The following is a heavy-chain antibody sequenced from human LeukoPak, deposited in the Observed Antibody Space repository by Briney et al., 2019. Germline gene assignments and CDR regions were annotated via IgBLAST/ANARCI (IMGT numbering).Heavy chain of an antibody. CDR3: VRGQRYNWTPKFNWFDP. J-gene: IGHJ5*02. CDR2: IYWDGSRT. Sequence: GGSLRLSCAASGFTFDDYTMHWVRQTPEKGLEWVSFIYWDGSRTSYADSVKGRFTISRDNSQSSLFLEMKSLRSEDTALYYCVRGQRYNWTPKFNWFDPWGQGTLVTVSS. CDR1: GFTFDDYT. V-gene: IGHV3-43*01. D-gene: IGHD1-20*01.